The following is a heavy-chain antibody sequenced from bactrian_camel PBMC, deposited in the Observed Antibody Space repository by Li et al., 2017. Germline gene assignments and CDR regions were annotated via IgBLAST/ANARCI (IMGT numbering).Heavy chain of an antibody. CDR1: GFGFSSAD. J-gene: IGHJ4*01. D-gene: IGHD6*01. Sequence: VQLVESGGGLVQPGGSLSVSCATSGFGFSSADMTWVRQATGKGLEWVSSINSGGDTTYYADSVKGRFTISEDKAKNTVYLQMNSLKPEDTAMYYCAADSICWALVDGNRYTYWGQGTQVTVS. CDR3: AADSICWALVDGNRYTY. V-gene: IGHV3S40*01. CDR2: INSGGDTT.